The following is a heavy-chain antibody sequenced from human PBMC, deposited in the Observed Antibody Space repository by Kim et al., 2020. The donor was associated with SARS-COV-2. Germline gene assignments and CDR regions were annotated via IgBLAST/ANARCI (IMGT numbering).Heavy chain of an antibody. CDR1: GYTFTGYY. J-gene: IGHJ3*02. Sequence: ASVKVSCKASGYTFTGYYMHWVRQAPGQGLDWMGWINPNSGGSNYAQKFQGRVTMTRDTSISTADMELSRLRSDDTAGCYCVWWFGESPIQGAFDIWGQGTMVTVS. CDR3: VWWFGESPIQGAFDI. CDR2: INPNSGGS. D-gene: IGHD3-10*01. V-gene: IGHV1-2*02.